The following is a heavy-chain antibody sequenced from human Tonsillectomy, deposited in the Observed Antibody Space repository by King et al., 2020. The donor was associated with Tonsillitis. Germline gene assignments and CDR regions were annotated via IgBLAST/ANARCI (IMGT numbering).Heavy chain of an antibody. J-gene: IGHJ4*02. CDR2: TIAISGTT. D-gene: IGHD3-10*01. V-gene: IGHV1-69*01. CDR3: VRSPPSYYYYSGRDS. Sequence: VQLVESGAEVKKPGSSVKVSCRASGGTFSSYAVSWVRQAPGQGLEWMGGTIAISGTTNYAQKFQGSVPITADGSTSNAYMELRSLLSGETTVYFCVRSPPSYYYYSGRDSWGQRTLVSVSS. CDR1: GGTFSSYA.